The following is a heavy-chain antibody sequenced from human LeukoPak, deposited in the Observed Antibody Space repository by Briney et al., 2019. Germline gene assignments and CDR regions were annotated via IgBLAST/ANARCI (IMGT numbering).Heavy chain of an antibody. D-gene: IGHD5-24*01. Sequence: GRSLRLSCAASGFTFSSYGMHWVRQAPGKGLEWVAVISYDGSNKYYADSVKGRFTISRDNSKNTLYLQMNSLRAEDTAVYYCAKADGYMPDYWGRGTLVTVSS. CDR2: ISYDGSNK. CDR1: GFTFSSYG. V-gene: IGHV3-30*18. J-gene: IGHJ4*02. CDR3: AKADGYMPDY.